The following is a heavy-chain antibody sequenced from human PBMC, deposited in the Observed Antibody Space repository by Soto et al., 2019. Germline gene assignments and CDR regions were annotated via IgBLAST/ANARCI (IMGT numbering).Heavy chain of an antibody. J-gene: IGHJ4*02. Sequence: SETLSLTCVVYGGSSSGYYWSWIRQPPGKGLEWIGDLNHSGSTNYSPSLKSRVTISVDASKNQFSLKLISVTAADTAVYWCAAAVAGRGDFDYWGQGTLVTVSS. V-gene: IGHV4-34*01. CDR2: LNHSGST. CDR1: GGSSSGYY. CDR3: AAAVAGRGDFDY. D-gene: IGHD6-19*01.